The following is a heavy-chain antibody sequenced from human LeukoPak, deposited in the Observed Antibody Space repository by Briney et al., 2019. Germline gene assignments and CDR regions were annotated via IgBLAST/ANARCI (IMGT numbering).Heavy chain of an antibody. V-gene: IGHV1-69*04. J-gene: IGHJ6*02. CDR2: IIPILGIA. CDR3: ARDPCSGGSCHKTYYYYYYGMDV. Sequence: GSSVKVSCKASGGTFSSYAISWVRQAPGQGLEWMGRIIPILGIANYAQKFQGRVTITADKSTSTAYMELSSLRSEDTAVYYCARDPCSGGSCHKTYYYYYYGMDVWGQETTVTVSS. D-gene: IGHD2-15*01. CDR1: GGTFSSYA.